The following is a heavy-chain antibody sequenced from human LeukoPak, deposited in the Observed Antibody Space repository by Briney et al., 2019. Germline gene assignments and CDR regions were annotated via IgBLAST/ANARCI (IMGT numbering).Heavy chain of an antibody. D-gene: IGHD3-22*01. Sequence: PGGSLRLSCAASGFTFRTFGMHWVRQAPGKGLEWVAIIWYDGINKYCADSVKGRFTISRDNSKNMLFLQMNSLRAEDTAVYYCARSQGGTMSLRHFDLWGRGTLVTVSS. CDR2: IWYDGINK. CDR3: ARSQGGTMSLRHFDL. CDR1: GFTFRTFG. V-gene: IGHV3-33*01. J-gene: IGHJ2*01.